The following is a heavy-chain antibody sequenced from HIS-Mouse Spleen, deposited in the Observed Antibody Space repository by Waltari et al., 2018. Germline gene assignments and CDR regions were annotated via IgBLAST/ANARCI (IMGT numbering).Heavy chain of an antibody. CDR1: GGSFGGYY. V-gene: IGHV4-34*01. J-gene: IGHJ5*02. D-gene: IGHD5-12*01. CDR3: ARGLGDGYNFWFDP. Sequence: QVQLQQWGAGLLKPSETLSLTCAVYGGSFGGYYWCWIRRPPGKGLEWMGEINQSGSTNYTPSLKSRVTISVDTSKNQFSLKLSSVTAADTAVYYCARGLGDGYNFWFDPWGQGTLVTVSS. CDR2: INQSGST.